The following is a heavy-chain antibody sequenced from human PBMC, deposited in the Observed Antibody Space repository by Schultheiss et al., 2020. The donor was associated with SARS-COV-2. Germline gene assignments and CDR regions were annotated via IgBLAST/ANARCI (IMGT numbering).Heavy chain of an antibody. Sequence: SETLSLTCTVSGGSISSSSYYWGWIRQPPGKGLEWIGSIYYSGSTYYNPSLKSRVTISVDTSKNQFSLKLSSVTAADTAVYYCARHRQGIAVAVGYYMDVWGKGTTVTVSS. CDR1: GGSISSSSYY. D-gene: IGHD6-19*01. V-gene: IGHV4-39*01. CDR2: IYYSGST. J-gene: IGHJ6*03. CDR3: ARHRQGIAVAVGYYMDV.